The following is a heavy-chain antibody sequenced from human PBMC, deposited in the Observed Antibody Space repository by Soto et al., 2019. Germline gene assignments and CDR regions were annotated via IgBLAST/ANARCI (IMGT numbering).Heavy chain of an antibody. Sequence: SETLSLTCTVSGGSISSYYWSWIRQPPGKGLEWIGYIYYSGSTNYNPSLKSRVTISVDTSKNQFFLKLSSVTVADTAGYYCARGHTAMVSTFDYWGQGTLVTVSS. CDR2: IYYSGST. J-gene: IGHJ4*02. V-gene: IGHV4-59*01. CDR1: GGSISSYY. CDR3: ARGHTAMVSTFDY. D-gene: IGHD5-18*01.